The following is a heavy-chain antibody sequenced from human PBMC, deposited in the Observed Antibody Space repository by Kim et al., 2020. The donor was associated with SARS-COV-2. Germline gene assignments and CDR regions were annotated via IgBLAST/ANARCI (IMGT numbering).Heavy chain of an antibody. Sequence: GGSLRLSCAASGFTFSDYYMSWIRQAPGKGLEWVSDISSSGSTIYYADSAKGRFTISRDNAKNSLYLQMNSLRAEDTAVYYCARGRVATLHYFDYWGQGTLVTVSS. J-gene: IGHJ4*02. CDR3: ARGRVATLHYFDY. V-gene: IGHV3-11*01. CDR2: ISSSGSTI. D-gene: IGHD2-21*01. CDR1: GFTFSDYY.